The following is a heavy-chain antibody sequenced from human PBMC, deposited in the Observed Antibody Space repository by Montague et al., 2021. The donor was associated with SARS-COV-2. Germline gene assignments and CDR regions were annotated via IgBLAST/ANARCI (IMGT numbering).Heavy chain of an antibody. D-gene: IGHD1-1*01. CDR3: ARAQNTCFIANCVNYFEV. CDR1: GGSFHIFS. J-gene: IGHJ4*02. V-gene: IGHV4-59*01. CDR2: IYSSGST. Sequence: SETLSLTCAVYGGSFHIFSWGWIRQSPGKGPEWIGNIYSSGSTHYNPSPKSRVTISVDTSKSQFSLRLTSVTAADTAVYYCARAQNTCFIANCVNYFEVWGLGALVTVSS.